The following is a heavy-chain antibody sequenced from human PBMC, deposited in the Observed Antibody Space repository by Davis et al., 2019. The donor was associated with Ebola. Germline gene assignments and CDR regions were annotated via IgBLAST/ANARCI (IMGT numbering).Heavy chain of an antibody. CDR2: IKQDGSEK. CDR3: ARDHKASGTYYYYYGMDV. V-gene: IGHV3-7*03. Sequence: GESLKISCAASGFTFSSYWMSWVRQAPGKGLEWVANIKQDGSEKYYVDSVKGRFTISRDNARNSLYLQMNSLRAEDTVVYYCARDHKASGTYYYYYGMDVWGQGTTVTVSS. J-gene: IGHJ6*02. D-gene: IGHD1-14*01. CDR1: GFTFSSYW.